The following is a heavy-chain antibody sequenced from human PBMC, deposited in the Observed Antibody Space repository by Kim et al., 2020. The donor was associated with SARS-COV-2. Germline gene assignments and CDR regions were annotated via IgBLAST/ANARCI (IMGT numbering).Heavy chain of an antibody. Sequence: NHEGTTTSYADSGKGRFTISRDNAKKTVYLQMNSLGAEDTAVYYCTTAFEYWGQGTLVTVSS. CDR3: TTAFEY. CDR2: NHEGTTT. V-gene: IGHV3-74*01. J-gene: IGHJ4*02.